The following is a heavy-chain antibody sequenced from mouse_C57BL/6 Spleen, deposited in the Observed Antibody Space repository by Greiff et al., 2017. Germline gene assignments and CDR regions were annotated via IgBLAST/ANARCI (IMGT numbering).Heavy chain of an antibody. J-gene: IGHJ3*01. D-gene: IGHD1-1*01. CDR3: ARLSLRGWGFAY. V-gene: IGHV1-7*01. CDR1: GYTFTSYW. CDR2: INPSSGYT. Sequence: QVQLKQSGAELAKPGASVKLSCKASGYTFTSYWMHWVKQRPGQGPEWIGYINPSSGYTKYNQKFKDKDTLTADKSSSTAYMQLSSLTYEDSAVYYCARLSLRGWGFAYWGQGTLVTVSA.